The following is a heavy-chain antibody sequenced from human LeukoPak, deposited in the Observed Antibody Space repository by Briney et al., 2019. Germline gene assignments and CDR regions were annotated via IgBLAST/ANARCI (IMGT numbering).Heavy chain of an antibody. CDR2: ISGSGGST. Sequence: SGGSLRLSCVGSGFIFSAYWMAWVRQAPGKGLEWVSAISGSGGSTYYADSVKGRFTISRDNSKNTLYLQMNSLRAEDTAVYYCAKRYDYFPSWGQGTLVTVSS. D-gene: IGHD2-15*01. V-gene: IGHV3-23*01. CDR1: GFIFSAYW. J-gene: IGHJ4*02. CDR3: AKRYDYFPS.